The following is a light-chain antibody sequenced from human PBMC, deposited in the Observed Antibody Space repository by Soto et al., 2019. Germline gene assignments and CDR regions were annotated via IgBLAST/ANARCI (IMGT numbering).Light chain of an antibody. CDR3: CSYAGSSTYV. CDR1: SSDVGSYNL. Sequence: QSALTQPASVSGSPGQSITISCTGTSSDVGSYNLVSWYQQLPGKAPKLMIYEGNKRPSGVSNRFSGSKSGNTASLTISGLQAEVEADYYCCSYAGSSTYVFGTGTKLTVL. V-gene: IGLV2-23*01. CDR2: EGN. J-gene: IGLJ1*01.